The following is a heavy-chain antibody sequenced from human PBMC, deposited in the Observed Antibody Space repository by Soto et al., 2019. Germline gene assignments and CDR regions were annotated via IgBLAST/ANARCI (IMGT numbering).Heavy chain of an antibody. CDR2: IYRTGST. CDR1: PGSFSSNNW. D-gene: IGHD1-1*01. Sequence: QVQLQESGPGLVKPSETLSLTCGVSPGSFSSNNWWTWVRQPPGQGLEWIGVIYRTGSTNYNTSPKSRLSLSLHKPDNQFSLRLTSLTAADTAMYFCASRDPGTGIDSWGQGTLVTVSS. V-gene: IGHV4-4*02. J-gene: IGHJ5*01. CDR3: ASRDPGTGIDS.